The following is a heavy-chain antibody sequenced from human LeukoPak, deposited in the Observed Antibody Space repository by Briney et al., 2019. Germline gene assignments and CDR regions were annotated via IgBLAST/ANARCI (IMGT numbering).Heavy chain of an antibody. Sequence: SETLSLTCTVSGGSISSGSYYWSWIRQPAGKGLEWIGRIYTSGSTNYNPSLKSRVTISVDTSKNQFSLKLSSVTAADTAVYYCARNPDWNYEGSWLDPWGQGTLVTVSS. D-gene: IGHD1-7*01. CDR3: ARNPDWNYEGSWLDP. J-gene: IGHJ5*02. CDR2: IYTSGST. CDR1: GGSISSGSYY. V-gene: IGHV4-61*02.